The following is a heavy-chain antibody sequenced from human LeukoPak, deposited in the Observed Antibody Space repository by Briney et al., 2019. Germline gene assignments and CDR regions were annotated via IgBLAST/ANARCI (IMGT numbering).Heavy chain of an antibody. D-gene: IGHD3-22*01. V-gene: IGHV3-23*01. CDR3: AKDRSTMIPASFDY. J-gene: IGHJ4*02. CDR1: GFTFSSSA. CDR2: ISSSGGST. Sequence: PGGSLRLSCAASGFTFSSSAMSWVRQVPGKGLEWVSGISSSGGSTYYADSVKGRFTISRDNSKNTLYLQMNSLRAEDTAVYYCAKDRSTMIPASFDYWGQGTLVTVSS.